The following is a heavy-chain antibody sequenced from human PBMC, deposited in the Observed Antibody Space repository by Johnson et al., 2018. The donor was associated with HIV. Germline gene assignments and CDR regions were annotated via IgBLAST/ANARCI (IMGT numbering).Heavy chain of an antibody. Sequence: VQLVESGGDLVQPGGSLRLSCVASGFTFSSYWMSWVRQTPGKGLEWVANIKQDGSEKYYVDSVKGRFPISRDNAKNTLYLQKNNLRVEDTALYLCASPHLLGAADGDDAFDIWGQGTMVTVSS. J-gene: IGHJ3*02. CDR3: ASPHLLGAADGDDAFDI. D-gene: IGHD6-13*01. CDR1: GFTFSSYW. V-gene: IGHV3-7*05. CDR2: IKQDGSEK.